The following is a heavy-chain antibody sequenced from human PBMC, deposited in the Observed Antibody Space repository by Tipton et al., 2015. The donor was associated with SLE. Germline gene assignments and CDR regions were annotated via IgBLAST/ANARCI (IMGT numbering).Heavy chain of an antibody. Sequence: SLRLSCVASGFTFKNFEMNWVRQAPGKGPEWVSSITYGICGDPIMTYAESVRRRFTTSSANSKNSVYLHLNSLRVVVTAVYYCVTAPKNWGYCDHWCQCTLVAV. CDR3: VTAPKNWGYCDH. V-gene: IGHV3-48*03. J-gene: IGHJ4*02. CDR2: ITYGICGDP. D-gene: IGHD7-27*01. CDR1: GFTFKNFE.